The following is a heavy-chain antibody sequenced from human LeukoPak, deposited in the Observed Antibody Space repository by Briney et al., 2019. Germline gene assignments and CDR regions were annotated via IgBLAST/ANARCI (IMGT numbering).Heavy chain of an antibody. D-gene: IGHD1-26*01. V-gene: IGHV1-69*13. CDR3: AKSPQIVGADHNFDY. CDR1: GGTFSSYA. J-gene: IGHJ4*02. CDR2: IIPIFGTA. Sequence: SVKVSCKASGGTFSSYAISWVRPAPGQGLEWMGGIIPIFGTANYAQKFQGRVTITADESTSTAYMELSSLRSEDTAVYYRAKSPQIVGADHNFDYWGQGTLVTVSS.